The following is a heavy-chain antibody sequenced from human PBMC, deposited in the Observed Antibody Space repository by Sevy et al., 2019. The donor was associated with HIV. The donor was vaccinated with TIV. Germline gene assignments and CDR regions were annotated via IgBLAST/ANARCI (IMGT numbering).Heavy chain of an antibody. D-gene: IGHD6-6*01. CDR2: TRYDGSTK. CDR1: GFTFNVYG. CDR3: AKDLTERYSTSSGDFDY. Sequence: GGSLRLSCAASGFTFNVYGMHWVRQAPGKGLQWVAFTRYDGSTKYYADSVKGRFTISRDNSKNTLYLQMNSLRVEDMAMYYCAKDLTERYSTSSGDFDYWGQGSLVTVSS. J-gene: IGHJ4*02. V-gene: IGHV3-30*02.